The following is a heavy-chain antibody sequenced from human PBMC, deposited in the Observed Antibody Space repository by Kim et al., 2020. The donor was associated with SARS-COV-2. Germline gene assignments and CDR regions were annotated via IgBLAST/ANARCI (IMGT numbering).Heavy chain of an antibody. J-gene: IGHJ4*02. D-gene: IGHD5-12*01. Sequence: PSLKSRVTISVDTSKKQFSLKLSSVTAADTAGYYCARAAYSGYDRPFDYWGQGTLVTVSS. CDR3: ARAAYSGYDRPFDY. V-gene: IGHV4-31*02.